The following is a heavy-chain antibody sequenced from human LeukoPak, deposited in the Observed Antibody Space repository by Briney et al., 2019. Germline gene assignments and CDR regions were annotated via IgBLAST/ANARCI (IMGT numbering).Heavy chain of an antibody. D-gene: IGHD2-2*02. CDR3: AKGDGTYQLLYDY. Sequence: PGGSLRLSCAASGFTFGSDGMSWVRQAPGKGLEWVASSTVSGIGDTTYYADSVKGRFTISRDKSKNTLYLQMNSLRAEDTAIYYCAKGDGTYQLLYDYWGQGTLVTVSS. CDR2: VSGIGDTT. V-gene: IGHV3-23*01. CDR1: GFTFGSDG. J-gene: IGHJ4*02.